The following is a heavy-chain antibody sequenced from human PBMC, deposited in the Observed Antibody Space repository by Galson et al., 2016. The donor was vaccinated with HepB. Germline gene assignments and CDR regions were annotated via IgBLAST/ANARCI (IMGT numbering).Heavy chain of an antibody. CDR2: IKSKTDGETT. J-gene: IGHJ4*02. D-gene: IGHD2-2*01. CDR3: TRCRTSCSTFDY. V-gene: IGHV3-15*01. CDR1: GFTFNNAW. Sequence: SLRLSCAVSGFTFNNAWMSWVRQAPGKGLEWVGRIKSKTDGETTDYAAPVKGRFTISRDDPKNTLYLQMNSLKAEDTAVYYCTRCRTSCSTFDYWGQGTLVTVSS.